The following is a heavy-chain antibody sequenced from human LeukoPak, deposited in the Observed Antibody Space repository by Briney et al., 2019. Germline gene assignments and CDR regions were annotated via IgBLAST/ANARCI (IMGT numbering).Heavy chain of an antibody. Sequence: PGGSLRLSCAASGFTLSDYYMSWIRQAPGKGLEWVSYSSSSGSTIYYADSVKGRFAISRDIAKNSLYLQMNSLRAEDTAVYYCARRRDFIDYWGQGTLVTVSS. CDR3: ARRRDFIDY. J-gene: IGHJ4*02. D-gene: IGHD3/OR15-3a*01. V-gene: IGHV3-11*01. CDR2: SSSSGSTI. CDR1: GFTLSDYY.